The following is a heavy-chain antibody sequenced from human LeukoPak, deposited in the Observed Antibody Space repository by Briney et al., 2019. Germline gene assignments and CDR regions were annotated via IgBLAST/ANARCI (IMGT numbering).Heavy chain of an antibody. CDR3: ARHRDDYGDSFDY. V-gene: IGHV5-51*01. Sequence: GETLKISCKGSGYRFSSDWIGWVRQKPGKGLEWMGIIYPGDSDTRYSPSFQGQVTISADKSITTAYLHWSSLRASDTAMYYCARHRDDYGDSFDYWGQGTLVTVSS. D-gene: IGHD4-17*01. CDR1: GYRFSSDW. J-gene: IGHJ4*02. CDR2: IYPGDSDT.